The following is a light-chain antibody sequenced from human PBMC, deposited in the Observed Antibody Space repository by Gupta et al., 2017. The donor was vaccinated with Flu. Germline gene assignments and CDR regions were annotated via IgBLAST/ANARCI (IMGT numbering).Light chain of an antibody. V-gene: IGLV3-1*01. CDR3: QAWDSTTTFV. J-gene: IGLJ1*01. CDR1: KLGSRY. Sequence: SYELTQTPSVSVSPGQTASISCSGDKLGSRYTSWYQQRPGQSPLVVMYRDNERPSGIPDRFSGSKSGNTATLTISGAQAMDETDYYCQAWDSTTTFVFGTGTKVT. CDR2: RDN.